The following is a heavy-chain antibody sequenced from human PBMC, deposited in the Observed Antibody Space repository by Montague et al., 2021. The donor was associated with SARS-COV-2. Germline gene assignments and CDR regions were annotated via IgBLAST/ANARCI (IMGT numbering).Heavy chain of an antibody. D-gene: IGHD3-10*01. CDR2: MHFTGKT. V-gene: IGHV4-4*07. CDR1: GSSITGPY. J-gene: IGHJ4*02. CDR3: ARDRFDFGAGRQGTIDF. Sequence: SETLSLTCSVPGSSITGPYWTWIRQPAGQGMKWNGRMHFTGKTNFSPFFSSRLTMSADTSKNQFSLKLTSVTAADTAIYFCARDRFDFGAGRQGTIDFWGQGTLVTVSS.